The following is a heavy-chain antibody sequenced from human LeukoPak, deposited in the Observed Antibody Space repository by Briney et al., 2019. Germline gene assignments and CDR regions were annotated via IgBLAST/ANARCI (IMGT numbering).Heavy chain of an antibody. CDR1: GFTFNIYY. CDR3: ARKDFSSGSFTY. D-gene: IGHD3-22*01. CDR2: IGLHGYPL. V-gene: IGHV3-11*04. J-gene: IGHJ4*02. Sequence: PGGSLRLSCAVSGFTFNIYYMSWIRQAPGKGLEWISNIGLHGYPLDYADSVKGRFTISRDNAQNSLYLDMSSLRAEDTAVYYCARKDFSSGSFTYWGQGTLVTVSS.